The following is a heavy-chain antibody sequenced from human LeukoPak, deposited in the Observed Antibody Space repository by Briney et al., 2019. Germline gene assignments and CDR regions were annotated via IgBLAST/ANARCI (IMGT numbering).Heavy chain of an antibody. Sequence: GESLKIFCEGSGYRFAIYWIGWVRQMPGKGVEWMGMIFPDDSETRYSPSFQGQVTISADKSISTSYLQWSSLKASDTAMYYGARVGGSSHNGDFDYWGQGTLITDSS. CDR1: GYRFAIYW. CDR3: ARVGGSSHNGDFDY. V-gene: IGHV5-51*01. CDR2: IFPDDSET. D-gene: IGHD2-15*01. J-gene: IGHJ4*02.